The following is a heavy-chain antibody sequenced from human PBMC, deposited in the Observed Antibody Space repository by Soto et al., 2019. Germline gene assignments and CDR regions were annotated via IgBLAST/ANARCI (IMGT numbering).Heavy chain of an antibody. CDR1: GFSLTTSGVG. CDR3: AHRVLRTVFGLVTTTAIYFDF. Sequence: QITLKESGPTVVNPTETLTLTCTFSGFSLTTSGVGVGWVRQSPGKAPEWLALIYWDDDKRYSTSLKSRLTITKDTSKNRVVLTMANVDPADTATYSCAHRVLRTVFGLVTTTAIYFDFWGQGTPVVVSS. D-gene: IGHD3-3*01. V-gene: IGHV2-5*02. J-gene: IGHJ4*02. CDR2: IYWDDDK.